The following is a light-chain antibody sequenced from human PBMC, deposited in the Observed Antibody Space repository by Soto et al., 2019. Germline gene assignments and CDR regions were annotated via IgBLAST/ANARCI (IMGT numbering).Light chain of an antibody. V-gene: IGKV1-39*01. Sequence: DIQLTQSPPTLSASVGDSVTITSRASQSISGYLNWYQQKPGRAPKLLIYTASSLQSGVPSRFSGSGSGTDFTLTISSLQPEDFATYHCQQGYTTPITFGQGTRLEIK. CDR1: QSISGY. CDR2: TAS. J-gene: IGKJ5*01. CDR3: QQGYTTPIT.